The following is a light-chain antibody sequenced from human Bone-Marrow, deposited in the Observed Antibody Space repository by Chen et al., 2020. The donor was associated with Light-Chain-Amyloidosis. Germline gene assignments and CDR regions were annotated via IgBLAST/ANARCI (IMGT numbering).Light chain of an antibody. V-gene: IGLV6-57*01. Sequence: NFMLTQPHSVSESPGKTVIISCTRSSGSIATNDVQWYQQRPGSSPTTVIYEDDQRPSGVPDRFSGSIDRTSNSASLTVSGLETEEEADFYCQSYQGTSQGVFGGGTKLTVL. CDR3: QSYQGTSQGV. CDR2: EDD. J-gene: IGLJ3*02. CDR1: SGSIATND.